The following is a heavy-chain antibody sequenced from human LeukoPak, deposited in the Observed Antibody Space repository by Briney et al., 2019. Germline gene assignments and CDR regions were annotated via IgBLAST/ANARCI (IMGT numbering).Heavy chain of an antibody. Sequence: SETLSLTCTVSGDSISSGSYYWSWIRQPAGKGLEWIGRIYTSGSTNYNPSLKSRVTISVDTSKNQFSLKLSSVTAADTAVYYCARLRLWFDYWGQGTLVTVSS. V-gene: IGHV4-61*02. CDR2: IYTSGST. D-gene: IGHD5-18*01. CDR1: GDSISSGSYY. CDR3: ARLRLWFDY. J-gene: IGHJ4*02.